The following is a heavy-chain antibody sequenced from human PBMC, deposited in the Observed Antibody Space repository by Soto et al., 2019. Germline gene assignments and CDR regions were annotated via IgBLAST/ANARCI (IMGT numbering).Heavy chain of an antibody. J-gene: IGHJ6*02. CDR2: VHHSWGS. Sequence: SETLSLTCTVSGGSISSYYWSWFRQSPGKRMEWIGYVHHSWGSSYNPSLQSRVAISLDTSKSQFSLKVTSVTATDTAVYYCARQGFGPLNGLVDVWGQGTTVTVSS. D-gene: IGHD3-10*01. CDR3: ARQGFGPLNGLVDV. CDR1: GGSISSYY. V-gene: IGHV4-59*08.